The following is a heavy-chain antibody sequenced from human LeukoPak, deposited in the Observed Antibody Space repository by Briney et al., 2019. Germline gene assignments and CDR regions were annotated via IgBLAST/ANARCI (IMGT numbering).Heavy chain of an antibody. CDR1: GGSISSYY. Sequence: PSETLSLTCTVSGGSISSYYWSWIRQPPGKGLEWIGYIYYSGSTNYNPSLKSRVTISVKTSKNQFSLKLRSVTAEDTAVYYCARAVAGANWFDPWGQGTLVTVSS. D-gene: IGHD6-19*01. J-gene: IGHJ5*02. CDR2: IYYSGST. CDR3: ARAVAGANWFDP. V-gene: IGHV4-59*01.